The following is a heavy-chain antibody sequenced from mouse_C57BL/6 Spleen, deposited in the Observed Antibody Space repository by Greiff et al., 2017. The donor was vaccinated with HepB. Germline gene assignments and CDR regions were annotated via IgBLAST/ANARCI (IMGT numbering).Heavy chain of an antibody. V-gene: IGHV1-64*01. CDR1: GYTFTSYW. CDR3: ARSQLGPYYFDY. D-gene: IGHD4-1*02. Sequence: VQLQHSGAELVKPGASVKLSCKASGYTFTSYWMHWVKQRPGQGLEWIGMIHPNSGSTNYNEKFKSKATLTVDKSSSTAYMQLSSLTSEDSAVYYCARSQLGPYYFDYWGQGTTLTVSS. J-gene: IGHJ2*01. CDR2: IHPNSGST.